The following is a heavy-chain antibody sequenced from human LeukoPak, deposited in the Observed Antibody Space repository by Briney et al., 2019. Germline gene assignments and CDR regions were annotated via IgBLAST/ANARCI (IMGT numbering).Heavy chain of an antibody. CDR1: GFTFTDHW. V-gene: IGHV3-74*01. CDR2: IRSDGRDT. CDR3: AKDQAGTTYYYGMDV. Sequence: PGGSLRLSCAASGFTFTDHWMHWVRQAPGKGLVWVSRIRSDGRDTNYADSVKGRFTISRDNAKNTLYLQMNSLRAEDTALYYCAKDQAGTTYYYGMDVWGQGTTVTVSS. J-gene: IGHJ6*02. D-gene: IGHD1-7*01.